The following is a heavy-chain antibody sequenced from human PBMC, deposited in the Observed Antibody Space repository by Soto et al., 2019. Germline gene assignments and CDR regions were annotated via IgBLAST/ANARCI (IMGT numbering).Heavy chain of an antibody. CDR3: ATGRGVDRRLE. CDR2: FGPEDGKR. Sequence: ASVKVSCKVSGYTLTELSMHWVRQAPGKGLEWMGSFGPEDGKRIYAQKFQGGLTLTEDTSTDTSYMELTSLRSEDTAVYYCATGRGVDRRLEWGQGTLVTVSS. D-gene: IGHD3-10*01. J-gene: IGHJ4*02. V-gene: IGHV1-24*01. CDR1: GYTLTELS.